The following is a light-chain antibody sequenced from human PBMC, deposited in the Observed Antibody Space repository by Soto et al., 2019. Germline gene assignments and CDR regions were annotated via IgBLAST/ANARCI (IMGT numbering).Light chain of an antibody. V-gene: IGKV3-11*01. Sequence: EIVLTQSPAILSLSPGERATLSCRASQSVSSYLAWYQQKPGQAPRLLIYDASNRATGIPARFSGSGSGTDFTLTISRLEPEDFAVYYCQHRSNWITFGQGTRLEIK. CDR2: DAS. CDR1: QSVSSY. CDR3: QHRSNWIT. J-gene: IGKJ5*01.